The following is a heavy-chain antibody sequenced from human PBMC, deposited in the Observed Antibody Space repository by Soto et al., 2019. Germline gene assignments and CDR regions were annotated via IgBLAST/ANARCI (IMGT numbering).Heavy chain of an antibody. CDR2: IYYSGST. V-gene: IGHV4-39*01. D-gene: IGHD1-26*01. CDR3: ARQEFLLVGATPPYYFDY. J-gene: IGHJ4*02. CDR1: GGSISSSSYY. Sequence: SXTLSLTCTVSGGSISSSSYYWGWIRQPPGKGLEWIGSIYYSGSTYYNPSLKSRVTISVDTSKNQFSLKLSSVTAADTAVYYCARQEFLLVGATPPYYFDYWGQGTLVTVSS.